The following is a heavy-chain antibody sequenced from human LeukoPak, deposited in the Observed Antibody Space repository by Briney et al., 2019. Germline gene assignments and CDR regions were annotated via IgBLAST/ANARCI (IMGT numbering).Heavy chain of an antibody. D-gene: IGHD2-2*01. V-gene: IGHV4-4*07. CDR3: ARHPRGYCSSTSCYYFDY. Sequence: SETLSLTCTVSGGSISSYYWSWIRQPAGKGLEWIGRIFSSGSTNYNPSLKSRVTMSVDTSKKQFSLKLSSVTTADTAVYYCARHPRGYCSSTSCYYFDYWGQGTLVTVSS. CDR2: IFSSGST. CDR1: GGSISSYY. J-gene: IGHJ4*02.